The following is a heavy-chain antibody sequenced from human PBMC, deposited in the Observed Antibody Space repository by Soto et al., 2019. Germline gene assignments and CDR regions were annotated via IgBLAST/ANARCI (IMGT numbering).Heavy chain of an antibody. CDR3: AKDDGSGYDPLLFDY. V-gene: IGHV3-9*01. CDR2: ISWNSGGI. CDR1: GFTFDDYA. D-gene: IGHD5-12*01. J-gene: IGHJ4*02. Sequence: EVQLVESGGGLVQPGRSLRLSCAASGFTFDDYAMHWVRQAPGKGLEWVSGISWNSGGIGYADSVKGRFTISRDNAKNSLYLQMNSLRAEDTALYYCAKDDGSGYDPLLFDYWGQGTLVTVSS.